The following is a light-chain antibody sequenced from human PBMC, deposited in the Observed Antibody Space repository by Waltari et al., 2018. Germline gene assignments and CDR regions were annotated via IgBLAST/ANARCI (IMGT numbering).Light chain of an antibody. Sequence: CRASQGIRNSLAWYQQKPEKAPKLLLYAASRLESGVPSRFSGSGSGTDYTLTISNLQPEDFATYYCQQYYSTPPITVGQGTRLEIK. V-gene: IGKV1-NL1*01. J-gene: IGKJ5*01. CDR3: QQYYSTPPIT. CDR2: AAS. CDR1: QGIRNS.